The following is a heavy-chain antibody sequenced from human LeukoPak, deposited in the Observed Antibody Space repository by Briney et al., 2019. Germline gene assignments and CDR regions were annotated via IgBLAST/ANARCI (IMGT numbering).Heavy chain of an antibody. D-gene: IGHD3-3*01. CDR2: ISSSGSTI. V-gene: IGHV3-11*04. J-gene: IGHJ6*03. Sequence: VGSLRLSCAASGFTFSDYYMSWIRQAPGKGLEWVSYISSSGSTIYYADSVKGRFTISRDNAKNSLYLQMNSLRAEDTAVYYCVRGSLASGVVVYYYYYLDVWGKGTTVTVSS. CDR1: GFTFSDYY. CDR3: VRGSLASGVVVYYYYYLDV.